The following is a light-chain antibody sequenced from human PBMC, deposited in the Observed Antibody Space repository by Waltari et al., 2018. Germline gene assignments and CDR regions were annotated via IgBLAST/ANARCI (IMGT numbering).Light chain of an antibody. CDR3: SSYTRSSTPYV. CDR1: SSDVGGYNY. V-gene: IGLV2-14*01. Sequence: QSALTKPACVSGAPGQSSTLYCTGTSSDVGGYNYVSRYQQHPGKAPKLMINEVSNRPSSLSHRFSGSKSGHTASLPFSPLQAEDEADYSFSSYTRSSTPYVFGTGTPLPVL. CDR2: EVS. J-gene: IGLJ1*01.